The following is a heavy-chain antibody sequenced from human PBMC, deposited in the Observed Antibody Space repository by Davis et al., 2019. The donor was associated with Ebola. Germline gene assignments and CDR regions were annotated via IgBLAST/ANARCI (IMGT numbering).Heavy chain of an antibody. J-gene: IGHJ4*02. V-gene: IGHV1-18*01. D-gene: IGHD5-18*01. CDR1: GYTFTSYA. Sequence: AASVKVSCKASGYTFTSYAMHWVRQAPGQGLEWMGWISAYHGTTNYAQKLQVRVTMNTDTSTSTAYMELTSLRSEDTAVYYGGRDGIKIWSSHYLDYWGQGTLVTVSS. CDR2: ISAYHGTT. CDR3: GRDGIKIWSSHYLDY.